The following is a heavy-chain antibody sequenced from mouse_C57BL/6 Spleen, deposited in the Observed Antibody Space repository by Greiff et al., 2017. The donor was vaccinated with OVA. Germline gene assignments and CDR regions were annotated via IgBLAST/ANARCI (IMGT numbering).Heavy chain of an antibody. CDR1: GYTFTSYW. D-gene: IGHD1-1*01. CDR2: IYPSDSYT. CDR3: ARWDGSSPWYFDV. Sequence: QVQLKQPGAELVMPGASVKLSCKASGYTFTSYWMHWVKQRPGQGLEWIGEIYPSDSYTNYNQKFKGKSTLTVDKSSSTAYMQLSSLTSEDSAVYYCARWDGSSPWYFDVWGTGTTVTVSS. V-gene: IGHV1-69*01. J-gene: IGHJ1*03.